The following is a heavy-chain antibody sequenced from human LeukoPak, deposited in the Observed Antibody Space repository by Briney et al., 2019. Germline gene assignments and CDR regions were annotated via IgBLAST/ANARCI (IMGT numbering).Heavy chain of an antibody. CDR1: GGSISSSSYY. Sequence: TSETLSLTCTVSGGSISSSSYYWGWIRQPPGKGLEWIGSIYYSGSIYYNPSLKSRVTISVDTSKNQFSLKLSSVTAADTAVYYCARVILPGNLNNYYYYYMDVWGKGTTVTVSS. J-gene: IGHJ6*03. CDR2: IYYSGSI. CDR3: ARVILPGNLNNYYYYYMDV. V-gene: IGHV4-39*07.